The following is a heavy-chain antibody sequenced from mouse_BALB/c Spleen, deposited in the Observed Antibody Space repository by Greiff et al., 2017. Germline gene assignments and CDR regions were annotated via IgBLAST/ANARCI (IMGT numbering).Heavy chain of an antibody. V-gene: IGHV2-9*02. Sequence: QVQLKESGPGLVAPSQSLSITCTVSGFSLTSYGVHWVRQPPGKGLEWLGVIWAGGSTNYNSALMSRLSISKDNSKSQVFLKMNSLQTDDTAMYYCAKYGNYLAYWGQGTLVTVSA. CDR1: GFSLTSYG. D-gene: IGHD2-1*01. J-gene: IGHJ3*01. CDR2: IWAGGST. CDR3: AKYGNYLAY.